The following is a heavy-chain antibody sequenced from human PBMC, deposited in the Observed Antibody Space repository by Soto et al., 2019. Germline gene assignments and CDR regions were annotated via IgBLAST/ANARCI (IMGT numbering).Heavy chain of an antibody. CDR1: GYSINSDDY. CDR3: ARKAYYASGRRNLFDS. CDR2: ISHCVST. J-gene: IGHJ4*02. D-gene: IGHD3-10*01. Sequence: SETLSLTCTVSGYSINSDDYCGWIRQPPGKGLEWIASISHCVSTFTDPSLRCRVTISIDTSRNQFSLRLTAVTAADRAMYYCARKAYYASGRRNLFDSWGQGTLVTVSS. V-gene: IGHV4-38-2*02.